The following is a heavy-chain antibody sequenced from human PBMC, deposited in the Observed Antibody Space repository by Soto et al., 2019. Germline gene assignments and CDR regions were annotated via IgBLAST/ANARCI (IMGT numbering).Heavy chain of an antibody. Sequence: EVQLVESGGGLVQPGGSLRLSCAASGFTFSSYWMHWVRQAPGKGLVWVSRINSDGRSTSYADSVKGRFTISRDNAKNTLYLHMNSLRAEATAVYYCAREEGAAFYYDGMDVWGQGTTVTVSS. J-gene: IGHJ6*02. CDR3: AREEGAAFYYDGMDV. CDR1: GFTFSSYW. CDR2: INSDGRST. V-gene: IGHV3-74*01.